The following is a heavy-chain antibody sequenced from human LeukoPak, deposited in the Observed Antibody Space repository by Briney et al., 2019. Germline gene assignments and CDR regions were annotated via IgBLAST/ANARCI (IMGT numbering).Heavy chain of an antibody. CDR1: GGSISNFY. J-gene: IGHJ4*02. CDR3: ARGHSGYLEC. Sequence: SETLSLTCTVSGGSISNFYWSWIRQPPGKGMVSIVYITYRCKAYYNLSRKRRVTISHDTSKKEFELKVSSVKPEDTAVYCCARGHSGYLECWGQGSLVTV. D-gene: IGHD6-19*01. CDR2: ITYRCKA. V-gene: IGHV4-59*12.